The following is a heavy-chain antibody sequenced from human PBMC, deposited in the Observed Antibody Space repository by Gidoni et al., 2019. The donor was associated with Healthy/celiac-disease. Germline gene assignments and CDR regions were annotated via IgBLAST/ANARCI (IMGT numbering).Heavy chain of an antibody. J-gene: IGHJ6*02. CDR1: GFTFRTYA. V-gene: IGHV3-30-3*01. CDR3: AREYSYGYYYYYGMDV. CDR2: ISYDGSNK. Sequence: QVQLVESGGGVVQPGRSLRLSCAASGFTFRTYAMHWFRQAPGKGLECVAVISYDGSNKYYADSVKGRFTISRDNSKNTLYLQMNSLRAEDTAVYYCAREYSYGYYYYYGMDVWGQGTTVTVSS. D-gene: IGHD5-18*01.